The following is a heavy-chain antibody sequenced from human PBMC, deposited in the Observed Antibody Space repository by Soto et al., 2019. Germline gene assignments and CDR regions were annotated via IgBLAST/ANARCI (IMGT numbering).Heavy chain of an antibody. J-gene: IGHJ6*02. Sequence: SETLSLTCAVYGGSFSGYYWSWIRQPPGKGLEWIGKINHSGSTNYNPSLKSRVTISVDTSKDQFSLKLSSVTAADTAVYYCARGDYAAYYYGMDVWGQGTTVTV. CDR1: GGSFSGYY. CDR2: INHSGST. CDR3: ARGDYAAYYYGMDV. D-gene: IGHD4-17*01. V-gene: IGHV4-34*09.